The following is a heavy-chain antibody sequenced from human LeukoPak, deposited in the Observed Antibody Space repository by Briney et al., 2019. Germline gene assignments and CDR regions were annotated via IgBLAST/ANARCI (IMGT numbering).Heavy chain of an antibody. V-gene: IGHV1-3*01. Sequence: GASVKVSCKASGYTFTSYGISWVRQAPGQGLEWMGWINAGNGNTKYSQKFQGRVTITRDTSASTAYMELSSLRSEDTAVYYCARGPQYCSGGSCHLQGVDYWGQGTLVTVSS. CDR2: INAGNGNT. D-gene: IGHD2-15*01. CDR1: GYTFTSYG. J-gene: IGHJ4*02. CDR3: ARGPQYCSGGSCHLQGVDY.